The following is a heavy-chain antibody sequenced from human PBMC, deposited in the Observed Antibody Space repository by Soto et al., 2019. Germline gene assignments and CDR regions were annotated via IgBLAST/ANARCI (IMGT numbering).Heavy chain of an antibody. CDR2: ISSSSSTI. D-gene: IGHD6-6*01. CDR3: ARGVAARPYYFDY. CDR1: GFTFSSYS. V-gene: IGHV3-48*01. Sequence: GGSLRLSCAASGFTFSSYSMNWVRQAPGKGLEWVSYISSSSSTIYYADSVKGRFTISRDNAKNSLYLQMNSLRAEDTAVYYCARGVAARPYYFDYWGQGTLVTVSS. J-gene: IGHJ4*02.